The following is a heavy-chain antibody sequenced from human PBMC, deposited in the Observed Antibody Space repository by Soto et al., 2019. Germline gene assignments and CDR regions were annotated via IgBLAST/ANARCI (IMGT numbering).Heavy chain of an antibody. Sequence: SETLSLTCTVSGGAVSSGTYYWSWIRQPPGKGLEWIGHIYFTGSTNYNPSLKSRVTMSLDTSRNQFSLKLSSVTAADTAVYYCTRGPPRVQWFNPWGLGTLVTVSS. V-gene: IGHV4-61*01. CDR3: TRGPPRVQWFNP. CDR1: GGAVSSGTYY. CDR2: IYFTGST. J-gene: IGHJ5*02.